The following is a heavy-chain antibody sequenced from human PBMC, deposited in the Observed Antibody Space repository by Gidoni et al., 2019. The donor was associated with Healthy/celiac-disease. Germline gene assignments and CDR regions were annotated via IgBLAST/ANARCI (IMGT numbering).Heavy chain of an antibody. CDR3: ARGPRYSNLYYYYGMDV. Sequence: QVQLQQWGAGLLKPSETLSLTCAVYGGSFSGYYWSWIRQPPGKGLEWIGEINHSGSTNYNPSLKSRVTISVDTSKNQFSLKLSSVTAADTAVYYCARGPRYSNLYYYYGMDVWGQGTTVTVSS. V-gene: IGHV4-34*01. J-gene: IGHJ6*02. CDR1: GGSFSGYY. CDR2: INHSGST. D-gene: IGHD4-4*01.